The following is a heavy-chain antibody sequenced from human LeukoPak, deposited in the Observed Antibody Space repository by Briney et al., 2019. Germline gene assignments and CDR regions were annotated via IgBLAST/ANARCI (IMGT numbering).Heavy chain of an antibody. CDR1: GYTFTSSD. V-gene: IGHV1-8*01. J-gene: IGHJ4*02. CDR2: INPNSGRT. D-gene: IGHD6-13*01. CDR3: ARGRSGLAAAGTYDY. Sequence: ASVKGSCKASGYTFTSSDINSVRQAAGQGLEWMGWINPNSGRTGYAQKLQGRVTMTANTSINTAYMELSSLRSEDTAVYYGARGRSGLAAAGTYDYWGQGTLITASS.